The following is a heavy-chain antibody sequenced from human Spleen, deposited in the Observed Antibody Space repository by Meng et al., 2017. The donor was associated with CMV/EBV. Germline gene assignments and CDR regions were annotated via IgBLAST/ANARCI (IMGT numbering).Heavy chain of an antibody. CDR3: ARDNNWGPDY. J-gene: IGHJ4*02. Sequence: ASVKVSCKASGYTFTGYYMHWVRQAPGQGLEWMGWIHPHRGDTNYAQQFQGRVTLTRDTSINTGYMKLTRLTSDDTAVYYCARDNNWGPDYWGQGTLVTVSS. CDR1: GYTFTGYY. CDR2: IHPHRGDT. D-gene: IGHD7-27*01. V-gene: IGHV1-2*02.